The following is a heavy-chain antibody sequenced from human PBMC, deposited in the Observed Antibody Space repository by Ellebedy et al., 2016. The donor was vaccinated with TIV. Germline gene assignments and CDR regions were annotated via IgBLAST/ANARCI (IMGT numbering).Heavy chain of an antibody. CDR2: INAGNGNT. CDR3: ARGRTVYPTVTTPSDY. D-gene: IGHD4-17*01. CDR1: GYTFTSYA. V-gene: IGHV1-3*01. J-gene: IGHJ4*02. Sequence: ASVKVSCXASGYTFTSYAMHWVRQAPGQRLEWMGWINAGNGNTKYSQKFQGRVTITRDTSASTAYMELSSLRSEDTAVYYCARGRTVYPTVTTPSDYWGQGTLVTVSS.